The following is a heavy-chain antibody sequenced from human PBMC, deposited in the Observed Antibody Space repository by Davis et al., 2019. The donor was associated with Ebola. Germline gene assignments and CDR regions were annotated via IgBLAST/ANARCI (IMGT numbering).Heavy chain of an antibody. V-gene: IGHV6-1*01. CDR1: GDSVSSNNVA. Sequence: LRLSCAISGDSVSSNNVAWDWIRQSSSRGLEWLGRTYYRSKWRNDYAVSVKSRITINPDTSKNQFSLQLNSVTPEDTAVYYCARDYGGPFNSWGQGTLVTVSS. D-gene: IGHD4-17*01. CDR3: ARDYGGPFNS. J-gene: IGHJ4*02. CDR2: TYYRSKWRN.